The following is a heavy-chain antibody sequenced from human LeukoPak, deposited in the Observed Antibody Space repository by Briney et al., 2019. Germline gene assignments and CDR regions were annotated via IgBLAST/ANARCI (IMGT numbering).Heavy chain of an antibody. D-gene: IGHD3-3*01. J-gene: IGHJ4*02. CDR1: GFAFINYA. CDR3: VKEYHSRGFGAYFDY. V-gene: IGHV3-23*01. CDR2: ISGSGDST. Sequence: SGGSLRLSCAASGFAFINYAMTWVRQAPGKGLEWVSAISGSGDSTFNADSVKGRFTISRDNSKNTLYLQMNSLRAEDTAVYYCVKEYHSRGFGAYFDYWGQGTLVTVSS.